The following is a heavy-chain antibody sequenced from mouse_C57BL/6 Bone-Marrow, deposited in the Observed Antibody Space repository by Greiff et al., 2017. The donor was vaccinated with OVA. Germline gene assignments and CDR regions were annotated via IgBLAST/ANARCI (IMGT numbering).Heavy chain of an antibody. CDR3: AREQLRLPAWIAY. Sequence: QVQLQQPGAELVRPGSSVKLSCKASGYTFTSYWMHWVKQRPIQGLEWIGNIDPSDSETHYNQKFKDKATLTVDKSSSTAYMQLSSLTSEDSAVYCYAREQLRLPAWIAYWGQGTLVTVSA. CDR1: GYTFTSYW. V-gene: IGHV1-52*01. CDR2: IDPSDSET. D-gene: IGHD3-2*02. J-gene: IGHJ3*01.